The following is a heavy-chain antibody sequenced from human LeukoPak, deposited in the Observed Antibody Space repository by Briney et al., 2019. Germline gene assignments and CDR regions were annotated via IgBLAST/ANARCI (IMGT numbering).Heavy chain of an antibody. CDR2: ISSSSSYI. CDR1: GFTFSSYS. J-gene: IGHJ4*02. CDR3: ARGVGSGSYYRVH. Sequence: GGSLRLSCAASGFTFSSYSMNWVRQAPGKGLEWVSSISSSSSYICYADSVKGRFTISRDNAKNSLYLQMNSLRAEDTAVYYCARGVGSGSYYRVHWGQGTLVTASS. V-gene: IGHV3-21*01. D-gene: IGHD1-26*01.